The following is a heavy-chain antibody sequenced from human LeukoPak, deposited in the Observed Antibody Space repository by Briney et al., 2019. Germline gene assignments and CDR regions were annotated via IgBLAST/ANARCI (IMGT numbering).Heavy chain of an antibody. CDR3: AKAYYDYVWGSYRYFCAFGI. J-gene: IGHJ3*02. CDR1: GFTFDDYA. Sequence: PGGSLRLSCAASGFTFDDYAMHWVRQAPGKGLEWVSLISGDGGRTHYADSVKGRFTISRDNSKNSLYLQMNSLRTEDTAFYYCAKAYYDYVWGSYRYFCAFGIWGQGTMVTVSS. D-gene: IGHD3-16*02. V-gene: IGHV3-43*02. CDR2: ISGDGGRT.